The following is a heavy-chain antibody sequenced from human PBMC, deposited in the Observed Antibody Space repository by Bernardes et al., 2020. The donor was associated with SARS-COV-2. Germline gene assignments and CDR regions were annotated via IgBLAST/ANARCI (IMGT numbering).Heavy chain of an antibody. V-gene: IGHV3-7*03. CDR3: ARSAGMDV. J-gene: IGHJ6*02. Sequence: GGSLRLSCAGSGFDFSDYWMTWVRQAPGKGLEWVANIKRDASETYYVDSVKGRFTISRDNVKNLVFLQMNSLRAEDTAVFYCARSAGMDVWGQGTMVTVSS. CDR1: GFDFSDYW. CDR2: IKRDASET.